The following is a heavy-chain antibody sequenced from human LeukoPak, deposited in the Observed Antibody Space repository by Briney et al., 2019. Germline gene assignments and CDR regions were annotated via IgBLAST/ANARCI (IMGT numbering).Heavy chain of an antibody. D-gene: IGHD3-22*01. J-gene: IGHJ4*02. Sequence: GASVKVCCKASGYTFTGYYMHWVRQAPGQGLEWMGWINPNSGGTNYAQKFQGRVTMIRDTSISTAYMELSRLRSDDTAVYYCASFGGWYYYDSSGYWWGQGTLVTVSS. V-gene: IGHV1-2*02. CDR1: GYTFTGYY. CDR3: ASFGGWYYYDSSGYW. CDR2: INPNSGGT.